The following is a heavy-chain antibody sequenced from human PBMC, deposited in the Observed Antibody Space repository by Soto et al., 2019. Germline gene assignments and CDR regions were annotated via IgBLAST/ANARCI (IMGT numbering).Heavy chain of an antibody. Sequence: QVQLVQSGAEVKKPGSSVRVSCTASGDTLNFYTISWVRQAPGQGLEGMGRVIPMVAMSSYAQKFQGRVTISADKSTSTVYMDLRSLRSEDTAMYYCATNYGSGSTHFDNWGQGTLVTVSS. V-gene: IGHV1-69*02. CDR3: ATNYGSGSTHFDN. D-gene: IGHD3-10*01. CDR2: VIPMVAMS. CDR1: GDTLNFYT. J-gene: IGHJ4*02.